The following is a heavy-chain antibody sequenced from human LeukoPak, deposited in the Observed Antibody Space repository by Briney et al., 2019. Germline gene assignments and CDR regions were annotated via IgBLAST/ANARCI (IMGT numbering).Heavy chain of an antibody. CDR3: ARYGSRSYYGMDV. V-gene: IGHV4-34*01. CDR2: INHSGGT. J-gene: IGHJ6*02. D-gene: IGHD6-13*01. CDR1: GGSFRGYY. Sequence: PSETLSLTCAVYGGSFRGYYWTWIRQPPGKGLEWIGEINHSGGTHYNPSLKRRVTISVDMSKNQFSLKLSSVTAADTAVYYCARYGSRSYYGMDVWGQGTTVSVSS.